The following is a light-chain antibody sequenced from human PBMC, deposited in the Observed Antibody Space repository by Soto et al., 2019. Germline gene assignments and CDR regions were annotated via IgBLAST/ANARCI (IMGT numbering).Light chain of an antibody. J-gene: IGLJ2*01. CDR1: GGHSTYS. CDR2: LNSDGSH. Sequence: QLVLTQSPSASASLGASVNLTCTLTGGHSTYSIGWHQQQPQRGPRFLMRLNSDGSHSKGAGIPDRFSGSSSGAERFLTISSRQSEDEADYYCQTWGRGIVVFGGGTKLTVL. V-gene: IGLV4-69*02. CDR3: QTWGRGIVV.